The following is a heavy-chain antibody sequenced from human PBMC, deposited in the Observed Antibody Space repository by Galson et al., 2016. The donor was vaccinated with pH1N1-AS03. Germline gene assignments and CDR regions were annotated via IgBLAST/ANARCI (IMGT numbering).Heavy chain of an antibody. CDR3: TRESSGLGRGLDY. CDR1: GGSLSGYF. V-gene: IGHV4-4*07. Sequence: ETLSLTCRVSGGSLSGYFWTWIRQPAGKGLEWIGRMDPTGRRNYKSSLESRVSMSVDTSKNEISLRLTSVTAADTAVYYCTRESSGLGRGLDYWGQGTLVPVPS. D-gene: IGHD3-10*01. J-gene: IGHJ4*02. CDR2: MDPTGRR.